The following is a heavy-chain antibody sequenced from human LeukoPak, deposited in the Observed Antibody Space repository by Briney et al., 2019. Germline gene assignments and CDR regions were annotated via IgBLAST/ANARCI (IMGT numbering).Heavy chain of an antibody. CDR1: GYTFTNYG. CDR2: ISGYNANT. V-gene: IGHV1-18*01. Sequence: ASVKVSCKASGYTFTNYGISWVRQAPGQGLEWMGWISGYNANTNYVQKFQGRVTMTTDTSTHTAYMELRSLRSDDTAVYYCARDQDFWSGYYIYWGQGTLVTVSS. CDR3: ARDQDFWSGYYIY. D-gene: IGHD3-3*01. J-gene: IGHJ4*02.